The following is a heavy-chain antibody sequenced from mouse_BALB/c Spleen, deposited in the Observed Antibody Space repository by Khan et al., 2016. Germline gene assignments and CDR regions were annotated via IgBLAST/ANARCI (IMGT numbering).Heavy chain of an antibody. CDR3: GRDYGYDGDWYFDV. CDR2: MNTYTGEP. V-gene: IGHV9-3-1*01. Sequence: QIQLVQSGPELKKPGETVKISCKATGYTFTNYGMNWVKQAPGKGLKWMGWMNTYTGEPTYADDFKGRFAFSLKTSARTAYLQINNLKNEDTATXFCGRDYGYDGDWYFDVWGAGTTVTVSS. D-gene: IGHD2-2*01. J-gene: IGHJ1*01. CDR1: GYTFTNYG.